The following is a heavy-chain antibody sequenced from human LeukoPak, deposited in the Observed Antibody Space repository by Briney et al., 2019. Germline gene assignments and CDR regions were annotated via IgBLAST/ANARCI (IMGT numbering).Heavy chain of an antibody. Sequence: ASVKVSCKASGYTFTSYDINWVRQATGQGLEWMGWMNPNSGNTGYAQKFQGRVTITRNTSISTAYMELSSLRSEDTAVYYCARDLDCSSTSCYTGYNWFDPWGQGTLVTVSS. CDR1: GYTFTSYD. J-gene: IGHJ5*02. CDR2: MNPNSGNT. V-gene: IGHV1-8*03. D-gene: IGHD2-2*02. CDR3: ARDLDCSSTSCYTGYNWFDP.